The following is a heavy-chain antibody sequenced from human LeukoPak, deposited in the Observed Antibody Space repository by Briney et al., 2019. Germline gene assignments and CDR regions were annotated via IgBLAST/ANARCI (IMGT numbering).Heavy chain of an antibody. Sequence: SETLSLTCTVSGGSISSYYWSWIRQPPGKGLEWIGYNYYSGSTNYNPSLKSRVTISVDTSKNQFSLKLSSVTAADTAVYYCARDSRITMVRNSYGMDVWGQGTTVTVSS. CDR3: ARDSRITMVRNSYGMDV. CDR2: NYYSGST. D-gene: IGHD3-10*01. CDR1: GGSISSYY. V-gene: IGHV4-59*01. J-gene: IGHJ6*02.